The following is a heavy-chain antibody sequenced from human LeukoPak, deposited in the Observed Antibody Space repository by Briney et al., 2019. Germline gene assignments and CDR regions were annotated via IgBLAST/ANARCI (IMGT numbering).Heavy chain of an antibody. J-gene: IGHJ4*02. D-gene: IGHD4-23*01. CDR3: AKERGNNGGNTNGYFDL. CDR2: ISDSGGTT. CDR1: GFTFSSFA. Sequence: PGGSLRLSCAASGFTFSSFAISWVRRAPGKGLEWVSVISDSGGTTYSADSVKGRFTISRDNSKNTLYLQMISLRAEDTAAYYCAKERGNNGGNTNGYFDLWGQGTLVTVSS. V-gene: IGHV3-23*01.